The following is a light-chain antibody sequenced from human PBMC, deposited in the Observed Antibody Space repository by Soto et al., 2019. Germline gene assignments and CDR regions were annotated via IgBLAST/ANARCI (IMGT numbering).Light chain of an antibody. CDR3: AAWDDSLNGDWV. CDR2: SNN. CDR1: SSNIGSNT. J-gene: IGLJ3*02. V-gene: IGLV1-44*01. Sequence: QSVLTQAPSASGTPGQRVTISCSGNSSNIGSNTVNWYQQLPGTAPKLLIYSNNQRPSGVPDRFSGSKSGTSASLAISGLQPEDEANYYCAAWDDSLNGDWVFGGGTQLTVL.